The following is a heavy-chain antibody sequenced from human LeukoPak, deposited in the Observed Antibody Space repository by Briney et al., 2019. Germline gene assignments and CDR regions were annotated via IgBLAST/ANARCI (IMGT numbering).Heavy chain of an antibody. CDR1: GGSISSYY. CDR3: ARRAPKKGCFDP. J-gene: IGHJ5*02. CDR2: IYTSGST. V-gene: IGHV4-4*07. Sequence: SETLSLTCAVSGGSISSYYWSWIRQPAGKGLEWIGRIYTSGSTNYNPSLKSRVTMSVDTSKNQFSLKLSSVTAADTAVYYCARRAPKKGCFDPWGQGTLVTVSS.